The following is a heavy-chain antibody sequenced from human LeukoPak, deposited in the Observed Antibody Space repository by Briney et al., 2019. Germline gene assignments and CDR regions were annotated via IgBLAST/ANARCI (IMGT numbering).Heavy chain of an antibody. Sequence: GASVRVSCKASGYTFTGYYMHWVRQAPGQGLEWMGRINPNSGGTNYAQKFQGRVTMTRDTSISTAYMELSRLRSDDTAVYYCTTGELLNAFDIWGQGTMVTVSS. V-gene: IGHV1-2*06. CDR2: INPNSGGT. CDR3: TTGELLNAFDI. CDR1: GYTFTGYY. J-gene: IGHJ3*02. D-gene: IGHD1-26*01.